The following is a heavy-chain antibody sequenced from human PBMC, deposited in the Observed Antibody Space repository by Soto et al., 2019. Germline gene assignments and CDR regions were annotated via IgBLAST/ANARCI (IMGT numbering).Heavy chain of an antibody. Sequence: PGGSLRLSCAASGLNLSHPWMTWVRQAAGKGLEWVGRIKSKTDGGTADYTEPVKGRFTISRDDSKNTIYLQMNSLKTEDTAFYYCTTGIYYDILTGYHNVAYWGQGTLVTVSS. V-gene: IGHV3-15*01. CDR3: TTGIYYDILTGYHNVAY. CDR1: GLNLSHPW. D-gene: IGHD3-9*01. J-gene: IGHJ4*02. CDR2: IKSKTDGGTA.